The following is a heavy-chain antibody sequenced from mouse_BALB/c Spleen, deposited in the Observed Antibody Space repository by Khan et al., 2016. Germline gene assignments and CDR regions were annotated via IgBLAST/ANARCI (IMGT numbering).Heavy chain of an antibody. J-gene: IGHJ1*01. Sequence: EVELVESGGGLVQPGGSLRLSCATSGFTFTDYYMNWVRQPPGKALEWLGLIRNKAYGYTTEYSASVKCQFTISRDNSQSILYLQMNTLRAEDSATYSCAIAQRAEGFFDVWGAGTTVTVSS. CDR3: AIAQRAEGFFDV. CDR1: GFTFTDYY. V-gene: IGHV7-3*02. D-gene: IGHD3-2*02. CDR2: IRNKAYGYTT.